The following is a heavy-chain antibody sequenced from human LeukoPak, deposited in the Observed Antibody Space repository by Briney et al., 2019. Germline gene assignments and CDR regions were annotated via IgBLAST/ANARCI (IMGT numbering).Heavy chain of an antibody. V-gene: IGHV4-34*01. CDR2: XNXXXXT. D-gene: IGHD3-22*01. Sequence: XNXXXXTNYTPSLKSRVTISVDTSKNQFSLKLSSVTAADTAVYYCARGLGWRPKAYYYDSSGYYYDYWGQGTLVTVSS. J-gene: IGHJ4*02. CDR3: ARGLGWRPKAYYYDSSGYYYDY.